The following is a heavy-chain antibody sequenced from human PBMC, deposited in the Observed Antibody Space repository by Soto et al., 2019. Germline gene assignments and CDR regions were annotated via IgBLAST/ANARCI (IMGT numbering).Heavy chain of an antibody. V-gene: IGHV3-11*06. CDR1: GFTFSDYY. CDR2: ITSSGSFT. CDR3: AREAARPDY. D-gene: IGHD6-6*01. J-gene: IGHJ4*02. Sequence: GGSLRLSCAASGFTFSDYYMSWIRQTPGRGLEWVSWITSSGSFTNYAGSVKGRFTIFRDNTKNLLHLQMDSLRAEDTAIYYCAREAARPDYWGQGTQVTGSS.